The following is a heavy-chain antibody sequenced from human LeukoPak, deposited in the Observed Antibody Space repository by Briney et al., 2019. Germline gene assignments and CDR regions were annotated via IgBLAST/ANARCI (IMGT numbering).Heavy chain of an antibody. V-gene: IGHV4-39*07. D-gene: IGHD6-19*01. CDR3: ARTPREGSGWYEGSFDY. J-gene: IGHJ4*02. CDR1: GGSISSSSYY. Sequence: SETLFLTCTVSGGSISSSSYYWGWIRQPPGKGLEWIGSIYYSGSTYYNPSLKSRVTMSVDTSKNQFSLKLSSVTAADTAVYYCARTPREGSGWYEGSFDYWGQGTLVTVSS. CDR2: IYYSGST.